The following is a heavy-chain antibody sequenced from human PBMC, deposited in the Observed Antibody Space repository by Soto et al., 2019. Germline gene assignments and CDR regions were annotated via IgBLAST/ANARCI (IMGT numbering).Heavy chain of an antibody. V-gene: IGHV4-39*01. CDR2: IYYSGST. CDR3: APTVVRLWYFDY. J-gene: IGHJ4*02. D-gene: IGHD2-21*01. CDR1: GGSISSSSYY. Sequence: TSETLSLTCTVSGGSISSSSYYWGWIRQPPGKGLEWIGSIYYSGSTYYNPSLKSRVTISVDTSKNQFSLKLSSVTAADTAVYYCAPTVVRLWYFDYWGQGTLVTVSS.